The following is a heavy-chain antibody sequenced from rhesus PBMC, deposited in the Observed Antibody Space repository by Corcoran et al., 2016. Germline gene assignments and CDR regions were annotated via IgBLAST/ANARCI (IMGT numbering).Heavy chain of an antibody. Sequence: QVRLQESGPAGVKPSETLSPACGVSGGSIGSSDWWSRIRLSPGKGLEWLGSRYGRPGRTTYSPSLKSRVNIAKDTSKNQFSRGLGSVTGADTAIYFCVREYYSGSLGYFDYWGQGVLVTVSA. J-gene: IGHJ4*01. CDR2: RYGRPGRT. V-gene: IGHV4-93*01. CDR3: VREYYSGSLGYFDY. CDR1: GGSIGSSDW. D-gene: IGHD3-16*01.